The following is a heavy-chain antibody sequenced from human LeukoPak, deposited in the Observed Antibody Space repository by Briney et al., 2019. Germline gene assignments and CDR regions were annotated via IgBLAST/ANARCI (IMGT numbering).Heavy chain of an antibody. CDR3: AKELSPCSSSWFDY. J-gene: IGHJ5*01. CDR1: GFTFSNYA. V-gene: IGHV3-23*01. D-gene: IGHD6-13*01. Sequence: GGSLRLSCAASGFTFSNYAMSWVRQAPGKGLEWVSGIIGNGGSTYYAGPVKGRFTISRDNSKNTVYLQMNSLRADDTAVYYCAKELSPCSSSWFDYWGQGTLVTVSS. CDR2: IIGNGGST.